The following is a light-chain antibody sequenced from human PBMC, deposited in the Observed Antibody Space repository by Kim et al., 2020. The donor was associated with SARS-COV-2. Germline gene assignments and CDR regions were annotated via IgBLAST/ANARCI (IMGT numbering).Light chain of an antibody. CDR1: SSDVGGYNY. Sequence: QSALTQPRSVSGSPGQSVTISCTGTSSDVGGYNYVSWYQQHPGKAPKLMIYDLSKRPSGVPDRFSGSKSGNTASLTISGLQAEDEADYYCCSYAGSYTWVFGGGTKVTVL. CDR3: CSYAGSYTWV. V-gene: IGLV2-11*01. CDR2: DLS. J-gene: IGLJ3*02.